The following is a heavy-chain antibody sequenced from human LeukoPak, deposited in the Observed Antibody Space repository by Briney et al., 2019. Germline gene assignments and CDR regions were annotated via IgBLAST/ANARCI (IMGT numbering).Heavy chain of an antibody. Sequence: AETLSLTCTVSGASLTDYYWSWIRQSPGKGLEWISYIHHSGNSDYNPSLRSRFTTSLDTSKNQFSLNLISVTAPDTAVYYCTRGHWGLQSWSQGTLVTVSS. CDR3: TRGHWGLQS. CDR1: GASLTDYY. CDR2: IHHSGNS. J-gene: IGHJ5*02. D-gene: IGHD7-27*01. V-gene: IGHV4-59*01.